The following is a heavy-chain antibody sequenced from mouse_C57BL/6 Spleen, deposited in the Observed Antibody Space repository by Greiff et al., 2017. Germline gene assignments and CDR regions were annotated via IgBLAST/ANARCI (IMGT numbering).Heavy chain of an antibody. CDR3: ARDQRVYYGNYGGAMDY. D-gene: IGHD2-1*01. Sequence: EVKLQESGPGLVKPSQSLSLTCSVTGYSITSGYYWNWIRQFPGNKLEWMGYISYDGSNNYNPSLKNRISITRDTSKNQFFLKLNSVTTEDTATYYCARDQRVYYGNYGGAMDYWGQGTSVTVSS. CDR1: GYSITSGYY. V-gene: IGHV3-6*01. J-gene: IGHJ4*01. CDR2: ISYDGSN.